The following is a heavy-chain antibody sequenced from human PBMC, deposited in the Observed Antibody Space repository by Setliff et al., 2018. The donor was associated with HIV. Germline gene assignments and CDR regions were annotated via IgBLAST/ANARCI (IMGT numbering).Heavy chain of an antibody. D-gene: IGHD3-22*01. V-gene: IGHV4-4*09. J-gene: IGHJ2*01. CDR1: GGSISSHY. CDR3: ARHPDSGFYYSPLLNNWYFDL. CDR2: ISTSGST. Sequence: NPSETLSLTCTVSGGSISSHYWSWIRQPAGKGLECIGYISTSGSTNYNPSLKSRVTISLDTSKNQFSPKLTSVTAADTAVYYCARHPDSGFYYSPLLNNWYFDLWGPGTLVTVSS.